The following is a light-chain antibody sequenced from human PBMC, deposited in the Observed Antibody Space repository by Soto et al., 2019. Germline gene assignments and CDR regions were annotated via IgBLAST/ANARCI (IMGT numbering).Light chain of an antibody. CDR2: IND. Sequence: QSVLTQPPSASGTPGQRITISCSGSSSNVGDNPVNWYQQLPGAAPKLLICINDQRPSGVPDRFSGSKSGTSASLAISGLQPEDEADYYCAAWDDSLNALFGTGTKVT. V-gene: IGLV1-44*01. CDR3: AAWDDSLNAL. J-gene: IGLJ1*01. CDR1: SSNVGDNP.